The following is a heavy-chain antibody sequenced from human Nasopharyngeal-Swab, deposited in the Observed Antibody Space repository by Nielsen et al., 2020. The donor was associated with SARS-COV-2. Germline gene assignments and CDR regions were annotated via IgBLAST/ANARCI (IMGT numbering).Heavy chain of an antibody. D-gene: IGHD6-19*01. CDR2: ISYDGSNK. CDR1: GFTFSSYG. J-gene: IGHJ5*02. V-gene: IGHV3-30*18. Sequence: GGSLRLSCAASGFTFSSYGMHWVRQAPGKGLEWVAVISYDGSNKYYADFVKGRFTISRDNSKNTLYLQMNSLRAEDTAVYYCAKEGIAVAAGSWFDPWGQGTLVTVSS. CDR3: AKEGIAVAAGSWFDP.